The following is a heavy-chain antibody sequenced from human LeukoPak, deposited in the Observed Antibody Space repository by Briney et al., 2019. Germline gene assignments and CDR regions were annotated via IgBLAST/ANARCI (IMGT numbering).Heavy chain of an antibody. CDR2: ISAYNGNT. J-gene: IGHJ5*02. CDR3: ARGELLWFGGGILDP. CDR1: GYTFTSYG. Sequence: ASVKVSCKASGYTFTSYGISWVRQPPGPGHGWMGWISAYNGNTNYAQKFQDRLTMTRDTSTSTVYIELSSLRAEDTAVYDCARGELLWFGGGILDPWGQGTLVTVSS. V-gene: IGHV1-18*01. D-gene: IGHD3-10*01.